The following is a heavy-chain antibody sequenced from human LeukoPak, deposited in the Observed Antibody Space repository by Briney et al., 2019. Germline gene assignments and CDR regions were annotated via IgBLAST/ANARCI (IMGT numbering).Heavy chain of an antibody. V-gene: IGHV3-23*01. D-gene: IGHD3-9*01. CDR2: ITGSGTNT. CDR3: VIWGDYDVLTGYYVPDY. J-gene: IGHJ4*02. CDR1: GFTFSNHA. Sequence: GGSLRLSCVASGFTFSNHAMSWVRQAPGKGLEWVSAITGSGTNTYYADSVKGRFTISRDNSKNTVFLQMNSLRHEDTAIYYCVIWGDYDVLTGYYVPDYWGQGTLVTVSS.